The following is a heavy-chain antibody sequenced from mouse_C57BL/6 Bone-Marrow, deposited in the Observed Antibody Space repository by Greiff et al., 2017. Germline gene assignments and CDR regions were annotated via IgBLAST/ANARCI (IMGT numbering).Heavy chain of an antibody. CDR3: TTSEYSNFFFDY. V-gene: IGHV14-4*01. J-gene: IGHJ2*01. Sequence: EVQLQQSGAELVRPGASVKLSCTASGFNIKDDYMHWVKQRPEQGLEWIGWIDPENGDTEYAPKFQGKATITADTSSNTAYLQLSSLTSEDTAVYYCTTSEYSNFFFDYWGQGTTLTVSS. CDR2: IDPENGDT. CDR1: GFNIKDDY. D-gene: IGHD2-5*01.